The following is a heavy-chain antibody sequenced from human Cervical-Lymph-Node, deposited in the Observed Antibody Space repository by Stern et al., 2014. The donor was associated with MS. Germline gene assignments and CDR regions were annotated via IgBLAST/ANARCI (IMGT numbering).Heavy chain of an antibody. V-gene: IGHV4-59*01. J-gene: IGHJ5*01. CDR3: ARALRNAYTWFDP. CDR1: GGSIYNYY. Sequence: QVQLVESGPGLVKPSETLSLTCTVSGGSIYNYYWTWIRQPPGQGLEWIGHIDYSGSTNYNPSLESRVTMSVDSSKNEFSLILTSVTAADTAVYYCARALRNAYTWFDPWGQGTLVTVSS. CDR2: IDYSGST. D-gene: IGHD2-2*01.